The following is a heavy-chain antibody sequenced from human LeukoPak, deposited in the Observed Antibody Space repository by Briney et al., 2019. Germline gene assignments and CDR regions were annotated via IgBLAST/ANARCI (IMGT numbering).Heavy chain of an antibody. CDR1: GYTFTSYG. Sequence: ASVKVSCKASGYTFTSYGISWVRQAPGQGLEWMGWISAYNGNTNYAQKLQGRVTMTTDTSTSTAYMELRSLRSDDTAVYYCARGTGRGYCGNSDAFDIWGQGTMVTVSS. J-gene: IGHJ3*02. V-gene: IGHV1-18*01. CDR2: ISAYNGNT. CDR3: ARGTGRGYCGNSDAFDI. D-gene: IGHD4-23*01.